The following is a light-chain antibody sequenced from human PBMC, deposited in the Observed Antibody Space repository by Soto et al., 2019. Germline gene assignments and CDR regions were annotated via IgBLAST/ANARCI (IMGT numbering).Light chain of an antibody. J-gene: IGLJ1*01. Sequence: QSVLTQPASVSGSPGQSITISCTGTSSDVGCYNYVSWYQQHPGKAPKLMIYDVSDRPSGVSNRSSGSKSGNTASLTISVLQAEDDDDYCCGSYTSSTTYVFGTGTKLTVL. CDR1: SSDVGCYNY. CDR2: DVS. V-gene: IGLV2-14*01. CDR3: GSYTSSTTYV.